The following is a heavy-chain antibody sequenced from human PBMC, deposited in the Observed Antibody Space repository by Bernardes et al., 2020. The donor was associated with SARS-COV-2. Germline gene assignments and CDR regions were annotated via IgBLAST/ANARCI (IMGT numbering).Heavy chain of an antibody. CDR1: GFTFSSYD. D-gene: IGHD6-13*01. V-gene: IGHV3-23*01. Sequence: GWSLRLSCAASGFTFSSYDMTWIRQAPGKGLEWVSGISGGGGGKYYADSVKGRFTISRDNSKNTVYLQMNSLRADDTAVYYCAKVLVAAGFDYWGQGPLVTVSS. J-gene: IGHJ4*02. CDR2: ISGGGGGK. CDR3: AKVLVAAGFDY.